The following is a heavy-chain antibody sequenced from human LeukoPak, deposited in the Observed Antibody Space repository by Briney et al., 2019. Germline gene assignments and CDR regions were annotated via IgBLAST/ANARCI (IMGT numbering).Heavy chain of an antibody. Sequence: PSETLSLTCTVYGGSISSGSYYWSWIRQPAGKGLEWIGRIYTSGSTNYNPSLKSRVTISVDTSKNQFSLKLSSVTAADTAVYYCARDMEAYSYATIGRYYYYYMDVWGKGTTVTISS. V-gene: IGHV4-61*02. CDR1: GGSISSGSYY. CDR2: IYTSGST. D-gene: IGHD5-18*01. CDR3: ARDMEAYSYATIGRYYYYYMDV. J-gene: IGHJ6*03.